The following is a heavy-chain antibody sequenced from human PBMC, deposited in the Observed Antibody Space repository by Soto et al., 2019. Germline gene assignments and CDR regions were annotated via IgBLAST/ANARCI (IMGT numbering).Heavy chain of an antibody. Sequence: CILQATGKGLEWVSYISGKGETIYYADSVKGRFTISRDNAKNSLILQMTSLRVEDTAVFYRASSGIEDDRTFSAYLLNRSSDL. D-gene: IGHD6-25*01. V-gene: IGHV3-11*01. J-gene: IGHJ2*01. CDR2: ISGKGETI. CDR3: ASSGIEDDRTFSAYLLNRSSDL.